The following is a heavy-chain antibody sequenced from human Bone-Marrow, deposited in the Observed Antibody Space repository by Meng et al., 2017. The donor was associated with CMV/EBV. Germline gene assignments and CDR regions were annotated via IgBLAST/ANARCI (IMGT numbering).Heavy chain of an antibody. Sequence: HWVRQAPGQGLEWMGIINPSGGSTSSAQKFQGRVTMTRDTSTSTVYMELSSLRSEDTAVYYCARSDIVATIGYCSGGSCYPWSYFDYWGQGTLVTVSS. D-gene: IGHD2-15*01. CDR3: ARSDIVATIGYCSGGSCYPWSYFDY. J-gene: IGHJ4*02. V-gene: IGHV1-46*01. CDR2: INPSGGST.